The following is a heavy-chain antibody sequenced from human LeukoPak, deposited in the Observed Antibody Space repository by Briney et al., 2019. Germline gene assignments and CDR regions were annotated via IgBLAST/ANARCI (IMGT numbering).Heavy chain of an antibody. V-gene: IGHV4-59*01. CDR1: GGSISRDY. CDR3: ARDRELGY. CDR2: IDYAGRT. J-gene: IGHJ4*02. Sequence: SETLSLTCTVSGGSISRDYWSWIRQPPGKGLEWIGYIDYAGRTNYNPSLKSRVTISVDTSKNQFSLKLTSVTAADTAVYYCARDRELGYWGQGTLVTVSS. D-gene: IGHD3-10*01.